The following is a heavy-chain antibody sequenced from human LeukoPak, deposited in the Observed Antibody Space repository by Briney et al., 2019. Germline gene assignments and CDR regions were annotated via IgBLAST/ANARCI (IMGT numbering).Heavy chain of an antibody. V-gene: IGHV3-30*03. CDR1: GFAFRSYG. CDR2: ISYDGSDK. D-gene: IGHD3-22*01. CDR3: ARDWSFDSDDYYLYGFDI. J-gene: IGHJ3*02. Sequence: GRSLRLSCAASGFAFRSYGMHWVRQAPGKGLEWVAVISYDGSDKYYLDSVKGRFTISRDNSKNTIYLQMNSLRAEDTAMYYCARDWSFDSDDYYLYGFDIWGQGTRITVSS.